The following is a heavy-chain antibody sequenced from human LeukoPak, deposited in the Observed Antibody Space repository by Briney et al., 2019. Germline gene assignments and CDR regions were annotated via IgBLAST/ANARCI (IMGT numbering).Heavy chain of an antibody. Sequence: ASVKVPCKASGGTFSSYTISWVRQAPGQGLEWMGRIIPILGIANYAQKFQGRVTITADKSTSTAYMELSSLRSEDTAVYYCADDKVTMVRGAIPGPGWFDPWGPGSLVTVSS. CDR1: GGTFSSYT. D-gene: IGHD3-10*01. CDR2: IIPILGIA. J-gene: IGHJ5*02. V-gene: IGHV1-69*02. CDR3: ADDKVTMVRGAIPGPGWFDP.